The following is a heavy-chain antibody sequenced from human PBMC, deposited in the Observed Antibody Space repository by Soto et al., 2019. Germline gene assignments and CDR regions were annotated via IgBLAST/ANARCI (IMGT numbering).Heavy chain of an antibody. J-gene: IGHJ5*02. CDR1: GGSISSSSYY. CDR3: AREKNDYGDPVERNWFDP. CDR2: IYYSGST. D-gene: IGHD4-17*01. V-gene: IGHV4-39*02. Sequence: SETLSLTCTVSGGSISSSSYYWGWIRQPPGKGLEWIGSIYYSGSTYYNPSLKSRVTISVDTSKNQFSLKLSSVTAADTAVYYCAREKNDYGDPVERNWFDPWGQGTLVTVSS.